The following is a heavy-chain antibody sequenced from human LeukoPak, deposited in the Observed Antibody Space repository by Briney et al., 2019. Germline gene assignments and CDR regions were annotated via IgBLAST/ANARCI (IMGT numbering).Heavy chain of an antibody. CDR3: ARDLAYSRLDY. D-gene: IGHD5-18*01. CDR1: GFTFSCCA. Sequence: PGGSLRLSCAASGFTFSCCAIHWVRQAPGRGLEWVAVISSDENTKFYADSVKGRFTISRDNAENSLYLQMNSLRVEDTAFYYCARDLAYSRLDYWGQGMLVTVSS. CDR2: ISSDENTK. J-gene: IGHJ4*02. V-gene: IGHV3-30-3*01.